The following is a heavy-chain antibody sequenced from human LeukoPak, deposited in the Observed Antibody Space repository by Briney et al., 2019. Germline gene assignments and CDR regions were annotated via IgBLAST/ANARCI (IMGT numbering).Heavy chain of an antibody. J-gene: IGHJ4*02. CDR1: GFTFSSYG. D-gene: IGHD6-13*01. CDR2: ISYDGSNK. CDR3: ANGQYSSSWSYDY. V-gene: IGHV3-30*18. Sequence: PGGSLRLSCAAPGFTFSSYGMHWVRQAPGKGLEWVAVISYDGSNKYYADSVEGRFTISRDNSKNTLYLQMNSLRAEDTAVYYCANGQYSSSWSYDYWGQGTLVTVSS.